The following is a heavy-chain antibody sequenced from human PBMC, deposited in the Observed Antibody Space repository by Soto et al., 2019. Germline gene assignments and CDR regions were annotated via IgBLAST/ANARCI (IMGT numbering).Heavy chain of an antibody. D-gene: IGHD3-22*01. V-gene: IGHV3-30-3*01. CDR3: ARGADYYDSSGPGHH. CDR2: ISYDGSNK. CDR1: GFTFSSYA. J-gene: IGHJ5*02. Sequence: GGSLRLSCAASGFTFSSYAMHWVRQAPGKGLEWVAVISYDGSNKYYADSVKGRFTISRDNSKNTLYLQMNSLRAEDTAVYYCARGADYYDSSGPGHHWGQGTLVTVSS.